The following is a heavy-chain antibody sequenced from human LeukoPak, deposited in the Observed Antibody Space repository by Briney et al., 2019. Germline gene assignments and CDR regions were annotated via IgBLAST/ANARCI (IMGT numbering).Heavy chain of an antibody. J-gene: IGHJ4*02. CDR1: GFTFDDYA. CDR3: ARDGGDYDY. Sequence: GGSLRLSCAASGFTFDDYAMHWVRQAPGKGLEWVSGISWNSGSIGYADSVKGRFTISRDNAKNSLYLQMNSLRAEDTAVYYRARDGGDYDYWGQGTLVTVSS. V-gene: IGHV3-9*01. D-gene: IGHD4-17*01. CDR2: ISWNSGSI.